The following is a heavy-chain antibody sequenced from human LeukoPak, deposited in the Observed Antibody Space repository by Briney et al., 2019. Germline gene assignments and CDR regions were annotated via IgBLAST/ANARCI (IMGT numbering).Heavy chain of an antibody. CDR2: MNPKSGNT. J-gene: IGHJ4*02. CDR3: ARDPVHYYDSSGYWRY. CDR1: GGTFSSYA. Sequence: ASVKVSCKASGGTFSSYAISWVRQATGQGLEWMGWMNPKSGNTLYAQKFQGRVTMTRNTSISTAYMELSSLRSEDTAVYYCARDPVHYYDSSGYWRYWGQGTLVTVSS. D-gene: IGHD3-22*01. V-gene: IGHV1-8*02.